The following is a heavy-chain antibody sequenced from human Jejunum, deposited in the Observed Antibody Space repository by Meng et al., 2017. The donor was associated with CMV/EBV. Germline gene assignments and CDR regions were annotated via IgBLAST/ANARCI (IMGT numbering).Heavy chain of an antibody. J-gene: IGHJ6*02. CDR2: NYHSGST. V-gene: IGHV4-4*02. CDR1: NNSSG. CDR3: AKHRGRISGIRFFYYSMDV. Sequence: NNSSGWSWVRQAPGEGLEWIGENYHSGSTNFNPALESRVTITVDKSKNQFSLGLSSVTAADTTVYYCAKHRGRISGIRFFYYSMDVWGQGTTVTVSS. D-gene: IGHD3-3*01.